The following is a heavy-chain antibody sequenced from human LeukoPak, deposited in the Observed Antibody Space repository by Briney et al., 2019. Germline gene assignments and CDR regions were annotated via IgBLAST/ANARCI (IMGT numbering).Heavy chain of an antibody. J-gene: IGHJ5*01. D-gene: IGHD1-26*01. CDR2: ISASGNT. CDR1: GGSMTTDY. CDR3: ARAPVQDLSFVGWFDS. V-gene: IGHV4-4*07. Sequence: SETLSLTCTVSGGSMTTDYWNWIRLPAGKGLELIGRISASGNTNYNPSLYSRVTLSVDTSENQFSLKLNSVTAADTAVYFCARAPVQDLSFVGWFDSWGQGTLVIVSS.